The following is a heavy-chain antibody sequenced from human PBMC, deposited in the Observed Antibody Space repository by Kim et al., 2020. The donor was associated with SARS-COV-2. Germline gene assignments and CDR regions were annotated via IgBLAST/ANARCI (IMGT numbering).Heavy chain of an antibody. CDR2: IYYSGST. Sequence: SETLSLTCTVSGGSISSGDYYWSWIRQPPGKGLEWIGYIYYSGSTYYNPSLKSRVTISVDTSKNQFSLKLSSVTAADTAVYYCARGRGGLLWFGELLDYWGQGTLVTVSS. D-gene: IGHD3-10*01. J-gene: IGHJ4*02. CDR3: ARGRGGLLWFGELLDY. V-gene: IGHV4-30-4*01. CDR1: GGSISSGDYY.